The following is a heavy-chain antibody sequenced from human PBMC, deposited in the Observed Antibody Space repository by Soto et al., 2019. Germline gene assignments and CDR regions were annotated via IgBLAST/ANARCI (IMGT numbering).Heavy chain of an antibody. Sequence: SETLSLTCAVSGGSISSGGYSWSWIRQPPGKGLEWIGYIYYSGSTNYNPSLKSRVTISVDTSKNQFSLKLSSVTAADTAVYYCARTSWGGLTTVTYLDYWGQGTLVTVSS. CDR3: ARTSWGGLTTVTYLDY. V-gene: IGHV4-61*08. D-gene: IGHD4-17*01. CDR2: IYYSGST. CDR1: GGSISSGGYS. J-gene: IGHJ4*02.